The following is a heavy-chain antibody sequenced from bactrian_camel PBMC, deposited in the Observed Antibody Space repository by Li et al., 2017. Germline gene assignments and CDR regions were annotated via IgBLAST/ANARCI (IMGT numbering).Heavy chain of an antibody. CDR2: ISTTGTT. Sequence: VQLVESGGGSVQAGGSLKLSCVASGLRVEFGRWGMGWFRQRPGFEREWVSTISTTGTTRYTDSVKGRFTVSQDDAENTVYLQMDSLKPEDTAVYTCAAEAMHIDGGTWYRRERECWGYNYWGQGTQVTVS. J-gene: IGHJ4*01. D-gene: IGHD5*01. CDR3: AAEAMHIDGGTWYRRERECWGYNY. V-gene: IGHV3S53*01. CDR1: GLRVEFGRWG.